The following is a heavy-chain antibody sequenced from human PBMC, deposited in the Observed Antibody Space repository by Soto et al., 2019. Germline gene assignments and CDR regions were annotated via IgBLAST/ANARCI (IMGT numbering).Heavy chain of an antibody. V-gene: IGHV3-23*01. CDR2: ISGSGDST. J-gene: IGHJ4*02. Sequence: EVQLLESGGGLVQPGGSLRLSCAAYGISFRRYVMSWVRQAPGKGLEWVSAISGSGDSTYYADSVKGRFTISRDNSKNTLYLQMNSLRAEDTAVYYCAIDGPRAPDWGQGTLVTVSS. CDR3: AIDGPRAPD. CDR1: GISFRRYV.